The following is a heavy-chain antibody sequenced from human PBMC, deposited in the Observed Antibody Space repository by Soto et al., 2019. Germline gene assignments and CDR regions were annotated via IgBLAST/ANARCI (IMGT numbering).Heavy chain of an antibody. D-gene: IGHD6-13*01. Sequence: GGSLRLSCSASGFTFSSYAMHWVRQAPGKGLEYVSAISSNGGSTYYADSVKGRFTISRDNSKNTLYLQMRSLRAEDTAVYYCVKDASVQSAANWFDTWGQGPLVTVSS. V-gene: IGHV3-64D*06. J-gene: IGHJ5*02. CDR1: GFTFSSYA. CDR3: VKDASVQSAANWFDT. CDR2: ISSNGGST.